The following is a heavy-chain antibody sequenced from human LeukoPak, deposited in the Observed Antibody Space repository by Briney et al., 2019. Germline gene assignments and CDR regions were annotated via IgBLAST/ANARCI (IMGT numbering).Heavy chain of an antibody. V-gene: IGHV3-23*01. CDR2: IIGSGGTT. D-gene: IGHD6-13*01. CDR1: GITFSSYA. CDR3: AKGSQYSSSWSDY. Sequence: GGSLRLSCAASGITFSSYAMSWVRQASGKGLEWVSAIIGSGGTTDYADSVKGRFTISRDNSRNTLYLQMNSLRAEDTAVYYCAKGSQYSSSWSDYWGQGTLVTVSS. J-gene: IGHJ4*02.